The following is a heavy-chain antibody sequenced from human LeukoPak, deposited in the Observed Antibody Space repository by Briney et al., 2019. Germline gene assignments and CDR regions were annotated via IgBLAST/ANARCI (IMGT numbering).Heavy chain of an antibody. CDR1: AFTFNNAW. J-gene: IGHJ4*02. CDR2: IQYKTADGTA. D-gene: IGHD3-3*01. V-gene: IGHV3-15*01. Sequence: GGSLRLSCAVSAFTFNNAWMSWVRQAPGQGLEGIGRIQYKTADGTADYAAPVKGRFIISRDDSKDTVYLQMNDLTIEDTAVYFCTTDHRTIYGVVFPDYWSQGTLVTVSS. CDR3: TTDHRTIYGVVFPDY.